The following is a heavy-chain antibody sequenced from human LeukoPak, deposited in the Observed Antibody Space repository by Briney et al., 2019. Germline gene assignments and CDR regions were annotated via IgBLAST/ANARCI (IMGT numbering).Heavy chain of an antibody. V-gene: IGHV4-59*01. D-gene: IGHD3-10*01. CDR2: IYYSGST. J-gene: IGHJ4*02. CDR1: GGSISSYY. Sequence: SETLSLTCTVSGGSISSYYWSWIRQPPGKGLEWIGYIYYSGSTNYNPSLKSRVTISVDTSKNQFSLKLSSVTAADTAVYYCARGRREYYYGSGRVVPFDYWGQGTLVTVSS. CDR3: ARGRREYYYGSGRVVPFDY.